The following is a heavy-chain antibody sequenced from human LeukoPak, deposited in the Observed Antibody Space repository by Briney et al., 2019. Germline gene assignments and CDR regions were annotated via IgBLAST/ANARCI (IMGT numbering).Heavy chain of an antibody. J-gene: IGHJ3*02. D-gene: IGHD1-26*01. V-gene: IGHV4-39*07. Sequence: SETLSLTCTVSGGSISSNTYYWDWIRQPPGKGLECIGSIYYGGSTYYNPSLKSRVIISVDTSKNQFSLKLSSVTAADTAVYYCARGRGYSGSYHDAFDIWGQGTMVTVSS. CDR1: GGSISSNTYY. CDR2: IYYGGST. CDR3: ARGRGYSGSYHDAFDI.